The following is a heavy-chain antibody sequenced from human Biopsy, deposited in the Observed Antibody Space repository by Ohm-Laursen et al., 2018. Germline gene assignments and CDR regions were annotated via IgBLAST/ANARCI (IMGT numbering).Heavy chain of an antibody. Sequence: TLSLTCTVSGVSVTSRGYYWTWIRQPPGKGLEWIGHVYNGGITNYNPSLKSRVTISKDTSENQFSLQVNSVTAADTAVYYCARTPRDSFWSGSYKRGLWFDPWGQGTLVIVSS. CDR1: GVSVTSRGYY. V-gene: IGHV4-61*08. J-gene: IGHJ5*02. D-gene: IGHD3-3*01. CDR3: ARTPRDSFWSGSYKRGLWFDP. CDR2: VYNGGIT.